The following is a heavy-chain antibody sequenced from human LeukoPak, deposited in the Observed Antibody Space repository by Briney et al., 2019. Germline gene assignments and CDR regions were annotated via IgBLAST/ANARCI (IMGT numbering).Heavy chain of an antibody. Sequence: SETLSRTCTVSGGSFSSHYWGWIRQSPGKGLEWIAYMFDSVTSKDNMSDSVTSKNNPSLKSRLTLSADTSKNQFSLRLSYVTAADTAVYYCATIKRGYPFGYFDFWGQGILVTVSS. CDR3: ATIKRGYPFGYFDF. V-gene: IGHV4-59*11. J-gene: IGHJ4*02. CDR2: MSDSVTS. D-gene: IGHD5-18*01. CDR1: GGSFSSHY.